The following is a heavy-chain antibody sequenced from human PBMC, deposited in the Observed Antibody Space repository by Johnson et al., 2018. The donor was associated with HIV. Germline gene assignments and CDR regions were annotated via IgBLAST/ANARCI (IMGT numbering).Heavy chain of an antibody. CDR2: IRYDGSNK. V-gene: IGHV3-30*02. Sequence: LVESGGGVVQPGGSLRLSCAASGFTFSSYGMHWVRQAPGKGLEWVAFIRYDGSNKYYADSVKGRFTISRDNSKNTLYLQMNSLRAEDTAVYYCAKGGSLTQDAPFDIWGQGTMVTVSS. J-gene: IGHJ3*02. CDR3: AKGGSLTQDAPFDI. CDR1: GFTFSSYG. D-gene: IGHD1-14*01.